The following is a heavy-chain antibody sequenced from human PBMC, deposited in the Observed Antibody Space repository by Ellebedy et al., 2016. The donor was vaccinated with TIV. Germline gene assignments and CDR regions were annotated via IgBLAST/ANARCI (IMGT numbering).Heavy chain of an antibody. D-gene: IGHD5-12*01. Sequence: GESLKISXAASDFTFSSYWMHWVRQAPGRGLEWVSRIESDGGTKHYADSVKGRFTISRDNVKDTLFLEMNSLRVEDTGVYYCAREGNGYDYLDPWGQGTLVTVSS. J-gene: IGHJ5*02. CDR3: AREGNGYDYLDP. CDR1: DFTFSSYW. V-gene: IGHV3-74*01. CDR2: IESDGGTK.